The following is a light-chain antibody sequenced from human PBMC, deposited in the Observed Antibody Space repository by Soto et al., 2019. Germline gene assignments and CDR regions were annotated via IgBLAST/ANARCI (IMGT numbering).Light chain of an antibody. J-gene: IGKJ5*01. CDR1: QDISNY. CDR2: DVS. CDR3: QQYDSLPLT. V-gene: IGKV1-33*01. Sequence: DIQMSQSPPSLSVSVGDSVTIXXQASQDISNYLHWFQQKPGKAPQVXIFDVSNLQTGVPSRFSGGGAGTDFALTISSLEPEDIATYYCQQYDSLPLTFGQGTRLEIK.